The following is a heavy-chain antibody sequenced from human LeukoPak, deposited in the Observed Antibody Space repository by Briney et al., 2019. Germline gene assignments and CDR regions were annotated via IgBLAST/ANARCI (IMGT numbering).Heavy chain of an antibody. CDR2: IRSKAYGGTA. Sequence: GGSLRLSCTASGFRFGDYAMTWVRQAPGQGLEWIGFIRSKAYGGTADYAASVKGRFSISRDDSKSIAYLQMNSLKIEDTAMYYCTRTIFGVVIDYWGQGTLVTVSS. J-gene: IGHJ4*02. CDR3: TRTIFGVVIDY. CDR1: GFRFGDYA. V-gene: IGHV3-49*04. D-gene: IGHD3-3*01.